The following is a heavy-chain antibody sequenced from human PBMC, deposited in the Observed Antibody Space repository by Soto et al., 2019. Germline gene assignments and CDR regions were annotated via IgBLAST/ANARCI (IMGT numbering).Heavy chain of an antibody. CDR2: IHHSGST. D-gene: IGHD3-10*01. J-gene: IGHJ6*02. V-gene: IGHV4-34*01. Sequence: SETLSLTCAVYGGSFSGYYWSWIRQPPGKGLEWNGEIHHSGSTNYNPSLKSRGTISVDTCKNQFALRLSSVTAADTAVYYCARGILLWFGESYYDYYGMDVWGQGTTVTVSS. CDR3: ARGILLWFGESYYDYYGMDV. CDR1: GGSFSGYY.